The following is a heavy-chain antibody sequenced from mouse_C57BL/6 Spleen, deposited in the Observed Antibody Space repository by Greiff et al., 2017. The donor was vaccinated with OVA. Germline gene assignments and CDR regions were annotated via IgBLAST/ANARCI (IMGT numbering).Heavy chain of an antibody. CDR1: GYTFTSYG. V-gene: IGHV1-81*01. CDR2: IYPRSGNT. Sequence: VQLQQSGAELARPGASVKLSCKASGYTFTSYGISWVKQRTGQGLEWIGEIYPRSGNTYYNEKFKGKATLTADKSSSTAYMELRSLTSEDSAVYFCARSYYGSSKRYFDVWGTGTTVTVSS. D-gene: IGHD1-1*01. CDR3: ARSYYGSSKRYFDV. J-gene: IGHJ1*03.